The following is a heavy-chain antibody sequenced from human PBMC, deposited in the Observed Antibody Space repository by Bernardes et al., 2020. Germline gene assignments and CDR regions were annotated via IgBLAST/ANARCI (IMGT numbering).Heavy chain of an antibody. CDR1: GFTFSDHY. D-gene: IGHD1-26*01. J-gene: IGHJ4*02. CDR3: ASGGVGATAGAY. V-gene: IGHV3-72*01. Sequence: GGSLRLSCAASGFTFSDHYMDWVRQAPGKGLEWVGRTRNKANSYTTEYAASVKGRFTISRDDSKNSLYLQMNSLKTEDTAVYYCASGGVGATAGAYWGQGTLVTVSS. CDR2: TRNKANSYTT.